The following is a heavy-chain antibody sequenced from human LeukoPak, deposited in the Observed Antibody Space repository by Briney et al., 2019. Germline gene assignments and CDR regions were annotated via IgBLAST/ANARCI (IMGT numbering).Heavy chain of an antibody. CDR2: ISGSGVGT. CDR3: ARAKTREWLLFHY. CDR1: GFTFSSYT. V-gene: IGHV3-23*01. J-gene: IGHJ4*02. D-gene: IGHD3-3*01. Sequence: GGSLRLSCAASGFTFSSYTMNWVRQAPGKGLEWVSAISGSGVGTYYADSVKGRFTISRDNSWNTLYLQMNSLRAEDTAVYYCARAKTREWLLFHYWGQGTLVTVSS.